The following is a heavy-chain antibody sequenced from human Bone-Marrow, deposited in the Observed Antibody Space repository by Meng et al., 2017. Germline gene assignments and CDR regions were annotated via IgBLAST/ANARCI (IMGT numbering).Heavy chain of an antibody. Sequence: GESLKISCAASGFTFSDYYMSWIRQAPGKGLEWVSYISSSGSSTYYADSVKGRFTISRDNSKNTLYLQMNSLRAEDTAIYFCAKVPYGDYFNWFDPRGQGTLVTVSS. CDR2: ISSSGSST. J-gene: IGHJ5*02. CDR1: GFTFSDYY. D-gene: IGHD4-17*01. CDR3: AKVPYGDYFNWFDP. V-gene: IGHV3-11*01.